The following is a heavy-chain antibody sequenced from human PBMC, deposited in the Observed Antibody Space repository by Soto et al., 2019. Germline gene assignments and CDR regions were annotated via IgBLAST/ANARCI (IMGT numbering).Heavy chain of an antibody. V-gene: IGHV1-8*01. Sequence: ASVKVSCKASGYTFTSYDIYWVRQATGQGLEWMGWMNPNTGDSSYAQKFQGRVTMTSDTSITTAHMELSSLRSEDTAVYYCARRAETNGWNGFGADKYYFDFWGQGTLVTVSS. CDR3: ARRAETNGWNGFGADKYYFDF. CDR2: MNPNTGDS. CDR1: GYTFTSYD. D-gene: IGHD1-1*01. J-gene: IGHJ4*02.